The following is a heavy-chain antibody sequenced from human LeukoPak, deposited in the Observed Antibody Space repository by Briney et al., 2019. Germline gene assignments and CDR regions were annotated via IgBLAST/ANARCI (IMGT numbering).Heavy chain of an antibody. J-gene: IGHJ4*02. Sequence: APVKRSCKASGYTFTNYYVHWVRQTPGQGPEYMGIINPSAGNTNYAQKFRGRITMTRDTSTTTVYMELSSLVSEDTAVYYCARERPSKCYFDYWGQRTLVPVSS. CDR2: INPSAGNT. CDR1: GYTFTNYY. V-gene: IGHV1-46*01. CDR3: ARERPSKCYFDY.